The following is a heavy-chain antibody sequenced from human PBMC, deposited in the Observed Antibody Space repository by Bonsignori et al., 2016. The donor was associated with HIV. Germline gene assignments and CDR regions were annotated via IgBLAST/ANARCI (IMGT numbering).Heavy chain of an antibody. CDR2: INPNSGST. D-gene: IGHD6-13*01. Sequence: WVRQAPGQGLEWLGIINPNSGSTNYAQKFQGRVTMTSDTSTNTVFMELSSLRSDDTAVYYCARVIETAGMVGWFDSWGQGTLVTVSS. V-gene: IGHV1-46*01. CDR3: ARVIETAGMVGWFDS. J-gene: IGHJ5*01.